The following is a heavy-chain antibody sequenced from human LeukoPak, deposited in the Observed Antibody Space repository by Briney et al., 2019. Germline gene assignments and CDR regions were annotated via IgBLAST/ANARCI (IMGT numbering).Heavy chain of an antibody. V-gene: IGHV3-7*01. CDR1: GFTPSSYW. CDR3: ARARPFDY. Sequence: GGSLRLSCAASGFTPSSYWMSWVRQTPRRGLEWVANINQDGSEQYYVDSVKGRFTISRDNAKNSLYLQMNSLRAEDTAVYYCARARPFDYWGQGTLVTVSS. J-gene: IGHJ4*02. CDR2: INQDGSEQ.